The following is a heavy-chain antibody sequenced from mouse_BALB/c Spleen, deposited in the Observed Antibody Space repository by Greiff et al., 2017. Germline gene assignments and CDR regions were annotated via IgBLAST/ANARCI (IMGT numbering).Heavy chain of an antibody. CDR1: GFTFSDYY. CDR2: ISDGGSYT. Sequence: DVMLVESGGGLVKPGGSLKLSCAASGFTFSDYYMYWVRQTPEKRLEWVATISDGGSYTYYPDSVKGRFTISRDNAKNNLYLQMSSLKSEDTAMYYCARGNYEFAYWGQGTLVTVSA. D-gene: IGHD2-1*01. V-gene: IGHV5-4*02. J-gene: IGHJ3*01. CDR3: ARGNYEFAY.